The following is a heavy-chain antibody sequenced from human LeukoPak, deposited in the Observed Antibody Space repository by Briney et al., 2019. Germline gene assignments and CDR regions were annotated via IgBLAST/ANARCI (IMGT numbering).Heavy chain of an antibody. V-gene: IGHV4-59*11. J-gene: IGHJ4*02. CDR3: ARGGVLKSVDY. Sequence: SETLSLTCTVSGGSIGSHYWTWIRQTPGKGLKWIGYVYDIGSTKYNPSLKSRVTISVDTSKNQFSLRLSSVTAADTAVYYCARGGVLKSVDYWGQGTLVAVSS. CDR1: GGSIGSHY. CDR2: VYDIGST. D-gene: IGHD3-16*01.